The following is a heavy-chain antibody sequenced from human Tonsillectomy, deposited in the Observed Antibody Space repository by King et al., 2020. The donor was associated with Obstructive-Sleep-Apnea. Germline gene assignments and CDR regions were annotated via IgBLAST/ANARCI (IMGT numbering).Heavy chain of an antibody. CDR2: ISGSGGNT. V-gene: IGHV3-23*04. D-gene: IGHD5-18*01. CDR1: GFTFSSYA. CDR3: AKGRGYNYPNWYFDF. Sequence: VQLVESGGGLVQPGGSLRLSCAASGFTFSSYAMSWVRQAPGKGLEWVSTISGSGGNTYYEDSVKGRFTISIDNSKNTLYLQMNSLRAEDTAVYYCAKGRGYNYPNWYFDFWGRGTLVTVSS. J-gene: IGHJ2*01.